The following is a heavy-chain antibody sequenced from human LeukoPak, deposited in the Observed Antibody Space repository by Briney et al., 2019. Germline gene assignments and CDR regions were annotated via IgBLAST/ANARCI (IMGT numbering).Heavy chain of an antibody. D-gene: IGHD3-22*01. J-gene: IGHJ1*01. V-gene: IGHV1-2*06. CDR3: ASDPYLDSSGYYGYFQH. Sequence: GASVKVSCKASGYTFTGYYMHWVRQAPGQGLEWMGRINPNSGGTNYAQKLQGRVTMTRDTSISTAYMELSRLRSDDTAVYYCASDPYLDSSGYYGYFQHWGQGTLVTVSS. CDR2: INPNSGGT. CDR1: GYTFTGYY.